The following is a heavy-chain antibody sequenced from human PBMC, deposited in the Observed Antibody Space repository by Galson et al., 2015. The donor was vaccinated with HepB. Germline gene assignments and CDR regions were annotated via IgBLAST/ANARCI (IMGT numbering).Heavy chain of an antibody. CDR1: GGSFSGYY. D-gene: IGHD6-19*01. V-gene: IGHV4-34*01. Sequence: ETLSLTCAVYGGSFSGYYWSWIRQPPGKGLEWIGEINHSGSTNYNPSLKSRVTISVDTSKNQFSLKLSSVTAADTAVYYCARGGMSSGWYVYYFDYWGQGTLVTVSS. CDR2: INHSGST. J-gene: IGHJ4*02. CDR3: ARGGMSSGWYVYYFDY.